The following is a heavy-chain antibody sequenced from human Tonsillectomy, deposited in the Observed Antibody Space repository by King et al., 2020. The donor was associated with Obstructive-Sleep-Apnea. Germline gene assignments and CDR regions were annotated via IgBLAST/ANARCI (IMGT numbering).Heavy chain of an antibody. CDR3: ARGGYYYFDY. J-gene: IGHJ4*02. CDR2: IYYSGYT. D-gene: IGHD3-22*01. V-gene: IGHV4-59*08. Sequence: QLQESGPGLVKPSETLSLTCTVSGGSISTYYWSWIRQPPGKGLEWSGNIYYSGYTNYNPSLKSRVTISVDTSKNQFSLNLSSVTAADTAFYYCARGGYYYFDYWGQGTLATVSS. CDR1: GGSISTYY.